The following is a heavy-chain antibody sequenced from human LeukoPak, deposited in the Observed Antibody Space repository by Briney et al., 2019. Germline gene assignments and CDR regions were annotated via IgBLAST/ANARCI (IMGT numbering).Heavy chain of an antibody. Sequence: SETLSLTCTVSGGSISSSYWSWIRQPPGKGLEWIGYIYYSGTTDYNPSLKSRVTISVDTSKNQFSLELSSVTAADTALYYCARDQGTWWFDPWGQGTLVTVSS. D-gene: IGHD3-10*01. CDR1: GGSISSSY. CDR3: ARDQGTWWFDP. CDR2: IYYSGTT. V-gene: IGHV4-59*01. J-gene: IGHJ5*02.